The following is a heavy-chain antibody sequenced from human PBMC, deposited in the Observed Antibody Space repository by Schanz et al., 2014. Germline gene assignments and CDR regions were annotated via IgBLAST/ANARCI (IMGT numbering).Heavy chain of an antibody. CDR2: IRPDNGHT. CDR3: ARDFSAYVGNYFDY. J-gene: IGHJ4*02. Sequence: QVQLVQSGGEMKKPGASVKVSCKASGYTFTDYGLSWVRQAPGQGLEWLGWIRPDNGHTTYSQKVRDRVIFTTDTSTSTSYMELTSLRFDDTAVYYCARDFSAYVGNYFDYWGQGTLVTVSS. D-gene: IGHD5-12*01. CDR1: GYTFTDYG. V-gene: IGHV1-18*01.